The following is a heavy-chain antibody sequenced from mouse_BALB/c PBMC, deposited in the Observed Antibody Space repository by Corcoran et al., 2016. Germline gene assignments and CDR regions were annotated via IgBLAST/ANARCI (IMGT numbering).Heavy chain of an antibody. CDR1: GYTFTNNG. CDR3: AREPYALDF. V-gene: IGHV9-3-1*01. CDR2: INTYTGEP. Sequence: QIPLVQSGPELKKPGETVKISSKASGYTFTNNGMNWVKQAPGKDLKWMGWINTYTGEPTYADDFKGRFAFSLETSASTTYLQINNLKNDDTATYFCAREPYALDFWGQGTSVTVSS. J-gene: IGHJ4*01.